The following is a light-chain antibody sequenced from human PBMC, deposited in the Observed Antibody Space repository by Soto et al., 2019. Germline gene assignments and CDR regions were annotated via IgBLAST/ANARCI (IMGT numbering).Light chain of an antibody. CDR2: GAS. CDR1: RPVVRQY. V-gene: IGKV3-20*01. CDR3: QQYGTSPIT. Sequence: EIVLSQSPDALSLSPGERVSLSCRASRPVVRQYIAWYHQKSGQAPRLLIHGASIRATGIPDRFSGSGSGSDFTLTISRLEPADFAVYYCQQYGTSPITFGQGTRLEI. J-gene: IGKJ5*01.